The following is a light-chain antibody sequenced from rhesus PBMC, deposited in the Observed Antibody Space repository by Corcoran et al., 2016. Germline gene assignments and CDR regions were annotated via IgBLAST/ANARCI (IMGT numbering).Light chain of an antibody. CDR2: WAF. CDR3: QQYYTSPHD. V-gene: IGKV4-1*01. J-gene: IGKJ2*01. Sequence: DIVMTQSPDSLTVSLGERVTINCKSSQSLLYSSKNKNYLAWYQQKSGQASKLVINWAFTRDSGVPNRFGGGGSGTDFTLTSSGLQAEDVAVYYCQQYYTSPHDFGQGTKVEIK. CDR1: QSLLYSSKNKNY.